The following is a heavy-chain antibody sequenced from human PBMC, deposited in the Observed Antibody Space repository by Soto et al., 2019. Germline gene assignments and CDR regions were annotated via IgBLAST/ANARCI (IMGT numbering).Heavy chain of an antibody. V-gene: IGHV3-11*01. CDR3: SHGYYQYFNS. CDR1: GFTFSDYY. Sequence: PGGSMRLSCTASGFTFSDYYMSWIRQAPGKGLEWVSYISSSGSTIYYADSVKGRFTISRDNAKNSLYLQMNSLETEDTAVYYYSHGYYQYFNSWGQGTLVTVSS. J-gene: IGHJ4*02. CDR2: ISSSGSTI. D-gene: IGHD3-22*01.